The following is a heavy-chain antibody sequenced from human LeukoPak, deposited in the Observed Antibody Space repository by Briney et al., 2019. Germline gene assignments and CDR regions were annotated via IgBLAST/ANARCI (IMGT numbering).Heavy chain of an antibody. J-gene: IGHJ4*01. CDR3: AKDQGPYSTGWSPADQ. CDR2: ISYDGSNP. CDR1: GFTSNIYG. D-gene: IGHD6-13*01. Sequence: GGSLRLSCTASGFTSNIYGMHWVRQAPGKGLEWVAVISYDGSNPYYGDSVKGRFIISRDNSKNTLYLQMNGLTIEVTAMYYCAKDQGPYSTGWSPADQWGQGTQVTVSS. V-gene: IGHV3-30*18.